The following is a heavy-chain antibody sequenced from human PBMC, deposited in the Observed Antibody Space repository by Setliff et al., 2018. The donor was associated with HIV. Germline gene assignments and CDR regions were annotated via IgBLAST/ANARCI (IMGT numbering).Heavy chain of an antibody. D-gene: IGHD3-22*01. J-gene: IGHJ6*03. Sequence: KTSETLSLTCAVSGGSVTDTIWWSWVRQAPGKGLEWIGEMYHSGTTHYNPSPKSRVTISVDTSKNQFSLKLSSVTAADTAVYYCARAPYYDSSGYYFYYYYYYMDVWGKGTTVTVSS. CDR2: MYHSGTT. CDR3: ARAPYYDSSGYYFYYYYYYMDV. V-gene: IGHV4-4*02. CDR1: GGSVTDTIW.